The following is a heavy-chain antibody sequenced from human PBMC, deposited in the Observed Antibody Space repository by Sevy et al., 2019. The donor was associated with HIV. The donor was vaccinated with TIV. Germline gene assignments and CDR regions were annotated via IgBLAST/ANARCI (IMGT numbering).Heavy chain of an antibody. Sequence: GGSLRLSCAASGFTFSRYWMHWVRHAPGKGLVWVSRINTHGTNTLYADYVKARFNISRDDAKNTVYLQMNSLRAEDTGVYYRAREGVDFWSGPVDFDYGMDVWGQGTTVTVSS. V-gene: IGHV3-74*01. D-gene: IGHD3-3*01. J-gene: IGHJ6*02. CDR1: GFTFSRYW. CDR3: AREGVDFWSGPVDFDYGMDV. CDR2: INTHGTNT.